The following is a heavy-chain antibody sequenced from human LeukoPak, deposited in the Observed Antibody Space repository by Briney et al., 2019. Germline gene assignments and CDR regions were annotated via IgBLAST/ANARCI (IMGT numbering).Heavy chain of an antibody. CDR3: ARDSYGSGTYYHGY. CDR1: GFTFSSYA. CDR2: ISYDGSNK. J-gene: IGHJ4*02. D-gene: IGHD3-10*01. V-gene: IGHV3-30*07. Sequence: GRSLRLSCAASGFTFSSYAMHWVRQAPGKGLEWVAVISYDGSNKYYADSVKGRFTISRDNSKNTLYLQMNSLRAEDSAVYYCARDSYGSGTYYHGYWGQGTLVTVSS.